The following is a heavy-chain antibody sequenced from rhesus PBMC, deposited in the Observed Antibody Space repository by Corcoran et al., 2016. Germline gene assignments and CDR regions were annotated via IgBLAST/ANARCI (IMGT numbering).Heavy chain of an antibody. J-gene: IGHJ4*01. Sequence: EVQLVESGGGLVQPGGSLRLSCAASGFTFSSYGMSWVRQAPGKGLEWVSYISNGVGSTYYADPVKGRFTNSRKNSKDPLSLQMNSLRAEDTAVYYCAKENSYSGSWNRGPFDYWGQGVLVTVSS. V-gene: IGHV3S5*01. D-gene: IGHD6-25*01. CDR3: AKENSYSGSWNRGPFDY. CDR1: GFTFSSYG. CDR2: ISNGVGST.